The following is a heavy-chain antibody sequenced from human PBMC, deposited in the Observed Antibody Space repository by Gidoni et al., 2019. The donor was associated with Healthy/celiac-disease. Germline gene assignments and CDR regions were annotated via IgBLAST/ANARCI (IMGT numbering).Heavy chain of an antibody. V-gene: IGHV3-23*01. J-gene: IGHJ4*02. CDR2: MSGSGGST. CDR3: AEAYYGFWSCYDFDY. Sequence: VQLLEAGGGLVQPVGSLRLSCSASLFPFSRYAMSWVRHAPGHGLEWVPGMSGSGGSTYYADYVKGRVTISRDNSKNTLYLKMRSLRAEDTAVYYCAEAYYGFWSCYDFDYWGQGTLVTVSS. D-gene: IGHD3-3*01. CDR1: LFPFSRYA.